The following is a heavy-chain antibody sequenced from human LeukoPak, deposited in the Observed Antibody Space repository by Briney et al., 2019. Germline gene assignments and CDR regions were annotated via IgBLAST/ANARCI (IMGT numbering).Heavy chain of an antibody. J-gene: IGHJ4*02. CDR1: GGSISSYY. CDR3: ARSQSQSGSYRYYFTY. D-gene: IGHD1-26*01. CDR2: MYYSGNS. V-gene: IGHV4-59*01. Sequence: SETLSLTCTVSGGSISSYYWTWIRQPPGKGLEWIGYMYYSGNSNYNPFLKSRVTISLGPSKNRFSLKLSSVTAADTAVYYCARSQSQSGSYRYYFTYWGQGTLVTVSS.